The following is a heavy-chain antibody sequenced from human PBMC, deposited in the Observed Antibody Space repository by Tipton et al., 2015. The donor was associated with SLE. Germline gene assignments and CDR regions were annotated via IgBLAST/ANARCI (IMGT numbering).Heavy chain of an antibody. Sequence: TLSLTCTVSAGSLSGYYWSWIRQSPGEGLEWIGYIYHSGSTQYNPSLKSRVTMSVDTSKNQFSLKLTSVTAADTAVYYCARDNWVSRGNTWDFYGMDFWGQGTTVTVSS. V-gene: IGHV4-59*01. CDR2: IYHSGST. CDR1: AGSLSGYY. CDR3: ARDNWVSRGNTWDFYGMDF. D-gene: IGHD7-27*01. J-gene: IGHJ6*02.